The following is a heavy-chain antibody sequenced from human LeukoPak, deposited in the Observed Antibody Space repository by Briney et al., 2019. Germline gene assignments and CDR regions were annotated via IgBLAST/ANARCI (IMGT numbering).Heavy chain of an antibody. J-gene: IGHJ3*02. CDR3: GRIGSGNDAFDI. V-gene: IGHV3-21*01. Sequence: EGSLRLSCAASGFTFSSYSMNWVRQAPGKGLEWVSYISSSSSYIYYADSVKGRFTISRDNAKNSLYLQMNSLRAEDTAVYHCGRIGSGNDAFDIWGQGTMVTVSS. CDR2: ISSSSSYI. CDR1: GFTFSSYS. D-gene: IGHD3-3*01.